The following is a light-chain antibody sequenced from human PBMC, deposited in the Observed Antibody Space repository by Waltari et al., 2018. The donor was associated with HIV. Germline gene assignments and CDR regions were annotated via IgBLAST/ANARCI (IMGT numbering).Light chain of an antibody. Sequence: SYELAQPLSVSVALGQTARITCGGNSIGSQSVHWYQQRPGQAPVLVIYRDNNRPSGIPERFSGSSSGNTATLTISRAQAGDESDYYCQIWDSSTVVFGGGTKLTVL. V-gene: IGLV3-9*01. CDR3: QIWDSSTVV. CDR1: SIGSQS. CDR2: RDN. J-gene: IGLJ2*01.